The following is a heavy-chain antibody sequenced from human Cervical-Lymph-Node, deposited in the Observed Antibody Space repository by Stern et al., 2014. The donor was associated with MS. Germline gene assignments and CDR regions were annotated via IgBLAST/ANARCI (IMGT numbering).Heavy chain of an antibody. CDR1: GFTFSSYS. Sequence: EVQLMESGGGLVKPGGSLRLSCAASGFTFSSYSMNWVRQAPGQGLEWVSSISSSSSYIYYADSVKGRFTISRDNAKNSLYLQMNSLRAEDTAVYYCARSSDHGFGVVIVSGMDVWGQGTTVTVSS. CDR2: ISSSSSYI. D-gene: IGHD3-3*01. CDR3: ARSSDHGFGVVIVSGMDV. V-gene: IGHV3-21*01. J-gene: IGHJ6*02.